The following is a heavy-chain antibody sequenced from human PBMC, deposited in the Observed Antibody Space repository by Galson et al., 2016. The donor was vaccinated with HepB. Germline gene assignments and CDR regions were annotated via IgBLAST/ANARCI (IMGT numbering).Heavy chain of an antibody. CDR1: GGTFSSYA. D-gene: IGHD1-26*01. V-gene: IGHV1-69*13. J-gene: IGHJ4*02. Sequence: SVKVSCKASGGTFSSYAFSWVRQAPGQGLEWMGGIIPMFGKTNYAQKFQGRVTVTADESTSTAYMELSSLRSVDTATYYCARIWMVGVTLSSHYFDYWGQGILVTVSS. CDR2: IIPMFGKT. CDR3: ARIWMVGVTLSSHYFDY.